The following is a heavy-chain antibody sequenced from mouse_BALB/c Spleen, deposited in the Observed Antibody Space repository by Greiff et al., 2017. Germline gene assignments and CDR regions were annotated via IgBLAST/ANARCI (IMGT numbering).Heavy chain of an antibody. CDR3: ARELGRVYAMDY. CDR2: ISSGGSYT. V-gene: IGHV5-9-4*01. D-gene: IGHD4-1*01. Sequence: EVQLVESGGGLVKPGGSLKLSCAASGFTFSSYAMSWVRQSPEKRLEWVAEISSGGSYTYYPDTVTGRFTISRDNAKNTLYLEMSSLRSEDTAMYYCARELGRVYAMDYWGQGTSVTVSS. CDR1: GFTFSSYA. J-gene: IGHJ4*01.